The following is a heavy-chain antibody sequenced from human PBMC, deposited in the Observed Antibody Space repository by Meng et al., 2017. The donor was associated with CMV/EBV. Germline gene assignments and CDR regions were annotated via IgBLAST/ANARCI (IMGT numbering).Heavy chain of an antibody. CDR3: TTEGVRDCGGDCWAGTSY. CDR2: IKSKTDGGTT. D-gene: IGHD2-21*01. Sequence: GESLKISCAASGFTFSNAWMSWVRQAPGKGLEWVSRIKSKTDGGTTDYAAPVKGRFTISRDDSKNTLYLQMNSLKTEDTAVYYCTTEGVRDCGGDCWAGTSYWGQGTLVTVSS. CDR1: GFTFSNAW. J-gene: IGHJ4*02. V-gene: IGHV3-15*01.